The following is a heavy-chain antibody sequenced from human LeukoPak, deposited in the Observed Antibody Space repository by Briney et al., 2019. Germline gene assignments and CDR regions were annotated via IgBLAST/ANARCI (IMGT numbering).Heavy chain of an antibody. Sequence: PGGSLRLSCAASGFTVSSNYMSWVRQAPGKGLEWVSVIYSGGSTYYANSVKGRFNISRDISKNTVYLQMNSLRADDTAVYYCARSGVIRYFGNFWGQGTLVTVSS. CDR3: ARSGVIRYFGNF. J-gene: IGHJ4*02. D-gene: IGHD3-9*01. V-gene: IGHV3-66*01. CDR2: IYSGGST. CDR1: GFTVSSNY.